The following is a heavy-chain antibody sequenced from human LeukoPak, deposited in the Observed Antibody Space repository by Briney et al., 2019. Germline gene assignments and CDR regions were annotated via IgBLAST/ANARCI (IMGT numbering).Heavy chain of an antibody. V-gene: IGHV3-11*01. J-gene: IGHJ4*02. Sequence: PGGSLRLSCSASGFRFDDYYLSWIRQAPGKGLEWISFISATCGMMGHADSVKGRFTISRDNAKNSVYLEMNNLRADDTAVYHCARHMVLSPCDYWGPGTVVTVSS. D-gene: IGHD4/OR15-4a*01. CDR2: ISATCGMM. CDR3: ARHMVLSPCDY. CDR1: GFRFDDYY.